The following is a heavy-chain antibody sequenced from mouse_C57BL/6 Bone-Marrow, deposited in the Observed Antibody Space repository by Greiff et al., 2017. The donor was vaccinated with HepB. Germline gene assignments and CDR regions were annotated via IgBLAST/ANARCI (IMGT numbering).Heavy chain of an antibody. CDR2: IYPRSGNT. D-gene: IGHD2-12*01. J-gene: IGHJ2*01. CDR1: GYTFTSYG. Sequence: VHLVESGAELARPGASVKLSCKASGYTFTSYGISWVKQRTGQGLEWIGEIYPRSGNTYYNEKFKGKATLTADKSSSTAYMELRSLTSEDSAVYFCARGIDSYYFDYWGQGTTLTVSS. V-gene: IGHV1-81*01. CDR3: ARGIDSYYFDY.